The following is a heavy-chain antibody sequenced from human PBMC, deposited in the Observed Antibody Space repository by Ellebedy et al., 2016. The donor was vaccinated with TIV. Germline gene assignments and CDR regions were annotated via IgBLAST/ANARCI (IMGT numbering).Heavy chain of an antibody. Sequence: GESLKISCTASGFTFSTYAMNWVRRAPGKGLECVSSISGSGDTTYYADSVKGRFTISRDNSKNTLSLQMKSLRAEDTATYYGAKGAWYFGGYFDYWGQGTLVTVSS. CDR1: GFTFSTYA. D-gene: IGHD3-16*01. CDR3: AKGAWYFGGYFDY. V-gene: IGHV3-23*01. J-gene: IGHJ4*02. CDR2: ISGSGDTT.